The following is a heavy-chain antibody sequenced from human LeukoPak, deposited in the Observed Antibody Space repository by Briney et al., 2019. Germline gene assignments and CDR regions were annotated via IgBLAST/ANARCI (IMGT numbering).Heavy chain of an antibody. D-gene: IGHD2/OR15-2a*01. CDR3: ARTQYSNGWFDV. V-gene: IGHV1-46*01. J-gene: IGHJ4*02. CDR2: VNPGGGST. CDR1: GYTFIDYY. Sequence: GAPVKVSCKTSGYTFIDYYLHWVRQAPGQGLDWMGIVNPGGGSTSYAQKFQGRVSMTRDASTNTVYLELSNLRSEDTGMYFCARTQYSNGWFDVWGQGTLVTVSS.